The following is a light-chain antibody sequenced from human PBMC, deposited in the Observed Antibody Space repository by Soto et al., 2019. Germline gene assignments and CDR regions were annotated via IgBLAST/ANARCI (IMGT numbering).Light chain of an antibody. V-gene: IGKV3-20*01. CDR2: GVS. CDR3: QRYDISPFP. Sequence: EIVLTQSPGTLSLSPGERATLSCRASQSVSSTYLAWYQQKPGQAPRLLIYGVSSRATGIPERFSGSGSGTDFTLTISRLEPEDFAVYYCQRYDISPFPFGQGTKLEIK. J-gene: IGKJ2*01. CDR1: QSVSSTY.